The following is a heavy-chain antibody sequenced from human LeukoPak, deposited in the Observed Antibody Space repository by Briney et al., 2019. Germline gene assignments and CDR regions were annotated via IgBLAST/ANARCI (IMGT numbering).Heavy chain of an antibody. CDR2: IYYSGST. CDR1: GGSISSSSYY. J-gene: IGHJ4*02. Sequence: PSETLSLTCTVSGGSISSSSYYWGWIRQPPGKGLEWIGSIYYSGSTYYNPSLKSRVTISVDTSKNQFSLKLSSVTAADTAEYYCARSGVATPARVFDYWGQGTLVTVSS. CDR3: ARSGVATPARVFDY. V-gene: IGHV4-39*01. D-gene: IGHD5-12*01.